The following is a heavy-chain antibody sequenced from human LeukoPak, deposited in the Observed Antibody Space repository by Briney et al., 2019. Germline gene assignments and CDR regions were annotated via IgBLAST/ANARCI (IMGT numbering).Heavy chain of an antibody. V-gene: IGHV4-34*01. D-gene: IGHD3-3*01. Sequence: SETLSFTCAAYGGTFSGYYWSWVRLPPGKGLEWIGEINHSGSTNYNPYLKSRVTISVDASKNQFSLKLSSVTAADTAVYYCARVTKCEIRSLDYWGQGTLVTVSS. CDR1: GGTFSGYY. CDR2: INHSGST. CDR3: ARVTKCEIRSLDY. J-gene: IGHJ4*02.